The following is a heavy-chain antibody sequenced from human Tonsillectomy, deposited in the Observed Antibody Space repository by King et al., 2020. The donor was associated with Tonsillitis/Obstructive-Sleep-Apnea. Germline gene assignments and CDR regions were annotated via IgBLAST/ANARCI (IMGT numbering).Heavy chain of an antibody. CDR3: STESDWGEHALDY. D-gene: IGHD3-16*01. J-gene: IGHJ4*02. CDR1: GFTVSYAW. Sequence: VQLVESGGGLVKPGGSLRLSCAASGFTVSYAWMSWVRQAPGKGLEWVGRIKSKTDGVTTDYAAPVKGRFTISRDDSKNTLYLQMNSLKTEDTAVYYCSTESDWGEHALDYWGQGTLVTVSS. V-gene: IGHV3-15*01. CDR2: IKSKTDGVTT.